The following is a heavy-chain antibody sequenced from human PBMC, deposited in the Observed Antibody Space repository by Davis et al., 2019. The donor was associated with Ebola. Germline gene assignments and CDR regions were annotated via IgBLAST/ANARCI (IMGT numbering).Heavy chain of an antibody. CDR3: ARQTTVTTDFDY. CDR2: T. J-gene: IGHJ4*02. V-gene: IGHV5-51*01. D-gene: IGHD4-17*01. Sequence: TRYSPSFQGQVTTSADRSISTAYLQWSSLKASDTAMYYCARQTTVTTDFDYWGQGTLVTVSS.